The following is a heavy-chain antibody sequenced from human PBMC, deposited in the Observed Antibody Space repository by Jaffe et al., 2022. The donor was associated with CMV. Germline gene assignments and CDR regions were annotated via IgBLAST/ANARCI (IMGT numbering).Heavy chain of an antibody. CDR1: GYTFTSYG. CDR2: ISAYNGNT. CDR3: ARLLYGSGSYYNLASPGWFDP. Sequence: QVQLVQSGAEVKKPGASVKVSCKASGYTFTSYGISWVRQAPGQGLEWMGWISAYNGNTNYAQKLQGRVTMTTDTSTSTAYMELRSLRSDDTAVYYCARLLYGSGSYYNLASPGWFDPWGQGTLVTVSS. V-gene: IGHV1-18*04. J-gene: IGHJ5*02. D-gene: IGHD3-10*01.